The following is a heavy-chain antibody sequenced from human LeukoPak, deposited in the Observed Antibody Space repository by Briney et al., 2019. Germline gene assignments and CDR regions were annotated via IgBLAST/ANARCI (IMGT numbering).Heavy chain of an antibody. D-gene: IGHD3-10*02. J-gene: IGHJ4*02. CDR2: AGWAGGTT. CDR1: GFNFDRYT. V-gene: IGHV3-43*01. Sequence: GGSLRLSCATSGFNFDRYTIHWVRQAPGKGLEWVSLAGWAGGTTFYSDSVRGRFTISGDSGRKSVYLQMNSLTTDDTAFYFCAKELDTMFFDYWGQGALVTVSS. CDR3: AKELDTMFFDY.